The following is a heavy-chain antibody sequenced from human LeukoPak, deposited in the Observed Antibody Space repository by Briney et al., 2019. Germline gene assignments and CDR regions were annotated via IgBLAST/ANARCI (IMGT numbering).Heavy chain of an antibody. CDR1: GVTFSRYA. J-gene: IGHJ4*02. D-gene: IGHD5-18*01. V-gene: IGHV3-23*01. CDR3: AKDIAQGYTFGSIEQDY. Sequence: PGGSLRLSCAASGVTFSRYAMSWVRQAPGKGLEWVSAISESGTGTYYAGSVKGRFTISRDNSKNTLSLQMNSLRAEDTAVYYCAKDIAQGYTFGSIEQDYWGQGTLVTVSS. CDR2: ISESGTGT.